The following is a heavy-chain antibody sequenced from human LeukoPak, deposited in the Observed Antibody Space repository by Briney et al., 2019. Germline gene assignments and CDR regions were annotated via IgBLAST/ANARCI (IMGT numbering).Heavy chain of an antibody. Sequence: GGSLRLSCAASGFTFSNYWMSWVRQAPGKGLEGVANIKQDGSEKYYVDSVKGRFTISRDNAKNSLYLQMNSLRAEDTAVYYCARARVATDWFDPWGQGTLVTVSS. J-gene: IGHJ5*02. CDR2: IKQDGSEK. V-gene: IGHV3-7*01. D-gene: IGHD5-12*01. CDR1: GFTFSNYW. CDR3: ARARVATDWFDP.